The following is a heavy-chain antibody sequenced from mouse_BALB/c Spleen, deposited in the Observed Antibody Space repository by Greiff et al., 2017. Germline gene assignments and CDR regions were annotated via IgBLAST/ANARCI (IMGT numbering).Heavy chain of an antibody. Sequence: QVQLQQSGPGLVQPSQSLSITCTVSGFSLTSYGVHWVRQSPGKGLEWLGVICSGGSTDYNAAFISRLSISKDNSKSQVFFKMNSLQANDTAIYYCARNQFITTALDYWGQGTTLTVSS. D-gene: IGHD1-2*01. CDR1: GFSLTSYG. J-gene: IGHJ2*01. CDR3: ARNQFITTALDY. V-gene: IGHV2-2*02. CDR2: ICSGGST.